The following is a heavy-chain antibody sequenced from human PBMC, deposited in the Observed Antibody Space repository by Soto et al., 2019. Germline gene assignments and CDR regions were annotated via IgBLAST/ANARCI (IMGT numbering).Heavy chain of an antibody. D-gene: IGHD6-13*01. CDR2: INSGSSYI. V-gene: IGHV3-21*01. CDR1: GFPFSITG. CDR3: XXXGAAGSVMDV. Sequence: EVHLVESGGGLVKPGGSLRLSCEASGFPFSITGMNWVRQAPGKGLEWVSSINSGSSYIDYADSVKGRLTISRDNAKXXXXXXXXXXXXXXXXXXXXXXXGAAGSVMDVWGQGTTVTVSS. J-gene: IGHJ6*02.